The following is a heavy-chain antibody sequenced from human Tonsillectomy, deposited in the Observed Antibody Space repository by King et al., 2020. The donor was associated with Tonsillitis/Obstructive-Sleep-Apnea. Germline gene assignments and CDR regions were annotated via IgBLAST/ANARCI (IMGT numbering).Heavy chain of an antibody. V-gene: IGHV4-4*02. CDR3: ARGPGFLEWLLPV. CDR2: IYHVGST. D-gene: IGHD3-3*01. J-gene: IGHJ4*02. CDR1: GGSISSSNW. Sequence: PLQESGPGLVKPSGTLSLTCAVSGGSISSSNWWSWVRQPPGKGLEWIGDIYHVGSTNYNPSLKSRVTISVDKSKNQFSLKLSSVTAADTAVYYCARGPGFLEWLLPVWGQGTLVTVSS.